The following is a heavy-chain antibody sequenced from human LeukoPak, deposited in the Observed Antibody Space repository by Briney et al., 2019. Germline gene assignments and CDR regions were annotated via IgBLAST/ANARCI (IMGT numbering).Heavy chain of an antibody. CDR2: IIPIFGTA. V-gene: IGHV1-69*01. CDR1: GGTFSYYA. D-gene: IGHD6-13*01. CDR3: ARARRIAGASTFDY. J-gene: IGHJ4*02. Sequence: SVKVSCQVSGGTFSYYAISWVRQAPGQGLEWMGGIIPIFGTANYTQKFQDRVTITADESARTAFMELTSLTFDDTAVYYCARARRIAGASTFDYWGPGTSVTVAS.